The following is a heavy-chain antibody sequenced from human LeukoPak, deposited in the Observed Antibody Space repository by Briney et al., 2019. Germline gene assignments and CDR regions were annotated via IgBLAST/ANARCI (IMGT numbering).Heavy chain of an antibody. CDR1: GGSFSGYY. CDR3: ARGISIYYDSSGYYDPYYGMDV. V-gene: IGHV4-34*01. D-gene: IGHD3-22*01. Sequence: SETLSPTCAVYGGSFSGYYWSWIRQPPGKGLEWIGEINHSGSTNYNPSLKSRVTISVDTSKNQFSLKLSSVTAADTAVYYCARGISIYYDSSGYYDPYYGMDVWGQGTTVTVSS. CDR2: INHSGST. J-gene: IGHJ6*02.